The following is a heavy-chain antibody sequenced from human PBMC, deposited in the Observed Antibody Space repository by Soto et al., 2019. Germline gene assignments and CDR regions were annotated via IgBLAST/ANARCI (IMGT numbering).Heavy chain of an antibody. CDR2: SYPGDSDN. CDR1: GYNFTSCC. Sequence: GESLRISCKGSGYNFTSCCISWMNQMTGKGLEWMGISYPGDSDNRYGAALRGQVTISADKSMSTAYMQWSSLKDSDTGMYYCARQIPRLQSFDYWGQGXLVP. J-gene: IGHJ4*02. CDR3: ARQIPRLQSFDY. D-gene: IGHD4-4*01. V-gene: IGHV5-51*07.